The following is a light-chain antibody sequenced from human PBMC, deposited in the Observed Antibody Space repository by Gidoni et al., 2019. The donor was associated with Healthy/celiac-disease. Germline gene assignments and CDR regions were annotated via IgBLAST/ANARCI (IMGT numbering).Light chain of an antibody. CDR3: QQYGSSPWT. CDR2: GAS. J-gene: IGKJ1*01. V-gene: IGKV3-20*01. Sequence: IVLTQSPVTLSLSPGERATLTCSASQSVSSSYLAWYQQKPGQAPRLLIYGASSRATGIPDRFSGSGSGTDFTLTISRLEPEDFAVYYCQQYGSSPWTFGQGTKVEIK. CDR1: QSVSSSY.